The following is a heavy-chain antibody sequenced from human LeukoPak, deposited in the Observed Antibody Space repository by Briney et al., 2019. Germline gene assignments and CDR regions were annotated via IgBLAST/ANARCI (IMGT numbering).Heavy chain of an antibody. Sequence: GASVKVSCKASGYTFTSYDISWVRQAPGQGLEWMGWISAYNGNTNYAQKLQGRVTMTTDTSTSTAYMELRSLRSDDTAVYYCAREWYDFWSGALADYYYYYMDVWGKRTTVTVSS. CDR3: AREWYDFWSGALADYYYYYMDV. V-gene: IGHV1-18*01. CDR2: ISAYNGNT. CDR1: GYTFTSYD. J-gene: IGHJ6*03. D-gene: IGHD3-3*01.